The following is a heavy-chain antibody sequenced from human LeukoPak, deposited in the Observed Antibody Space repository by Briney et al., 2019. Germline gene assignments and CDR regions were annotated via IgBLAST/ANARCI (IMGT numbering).Heavy chain of an antibody. CDR2: ISSSNSYI. J-gene: IGHJ4*02. D-gene: IGHD3-10*01. CDR1: GFTFSSYS. CDR3: ARGGVINPLDY. Sequence: GGSLRLSCAASGFTFSSYSMNWVRQAPGKGLEWVSSISSSNSYIYYADSVKGRLTISRDNAKNSLYLQMNSLRAEDTAVYYCARGGVINPLDYWGQGTLVTVSS. V-gene: IGHV3-21*01.